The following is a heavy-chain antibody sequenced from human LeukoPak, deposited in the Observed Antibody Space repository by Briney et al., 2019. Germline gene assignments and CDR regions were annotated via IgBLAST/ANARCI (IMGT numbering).Heavy chain of an antibody. CDR1: GMNFERYA. Sequence: GGSLRLSCAASGMNFERYAMHWVRQRPGKGLEWVGVISADGKADHADAVKGRFTVSRDNSKDSLSLQMSSLRDEDTALYYCATWAFYHDLDVWGQGTTVNVSS. D-gene: IGHD1-26*01. J-gene: IGHJ6*02. V-gene: IGHV3-43*02. CDR3: ATWAFYHDLDV. CDR2: ISADGKA.